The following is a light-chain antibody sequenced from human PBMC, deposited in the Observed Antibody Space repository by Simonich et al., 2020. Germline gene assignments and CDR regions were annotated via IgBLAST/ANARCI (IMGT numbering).Light chain of an antibody. CDR3: SSYTSSSTLVV. V-gene: IGLV2-11*01. CDR2: DVS. J-gene: IGLJ2*01. CDR1: SSDVGGYNY. Sequence: QSALTQPRSVSGSPGQSVTISCTGTSSDVGGYNYVSWYQQHPGKAPKLMIYDVSKRPPGVPDRFSGSKSGNTASLTISGLQAEDEADYYCSSYTSSSTLVVFGGGTKLTVL.